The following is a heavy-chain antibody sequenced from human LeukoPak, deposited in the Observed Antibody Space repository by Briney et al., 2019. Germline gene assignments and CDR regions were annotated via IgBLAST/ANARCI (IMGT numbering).Heavy chain of an antibody. D-gene: IGHD2-2*01. CDR1: GGTFSSYA. Sequence: SVKVSCKASGGTFSSYAISWVRQAPGQGLEWMGGIIPIFGTANYAQKFQGRVTITTDESTSTAYMELSSLRSEDTAVYYCAREMGYCSSTSCYSEYNWFDPWGQGTLVTVSS. V-gene: IGHV1-69*05. CDR2: IIPIFGTA. J-gene: IGHJ5*02. CDR3: AREMGYCSSTSCYSEYNWFDP.